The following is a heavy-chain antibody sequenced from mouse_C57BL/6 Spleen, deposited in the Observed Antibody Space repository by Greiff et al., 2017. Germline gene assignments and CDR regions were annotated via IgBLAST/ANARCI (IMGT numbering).Heavy chain of an antibody. D-gene: IGHD1-1*01. V-gene: IGHV1-52*01. CDR1: GYTFTSYW. CDR2: IDPSDSET. CDR3: ASITTVVATKYYFDY. Sequence: QVQLQQPGAELVRPGSSVKLSCKASGYTFTSYWMHWVKQRPIQGLEWIGNIDPSDSETHYNQKFKDKATLTVDKSSSTAYMQLSSLTSEDSAVXYCASITTVVATKYYFDYWGQGTTLTVSS. J-gene: IGHJ2*01.